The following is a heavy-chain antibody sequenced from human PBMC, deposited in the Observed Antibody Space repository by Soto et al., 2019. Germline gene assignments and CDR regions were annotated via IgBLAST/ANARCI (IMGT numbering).Heavy chain of an antibody. J-gene: IGHJ4*02. CDR3: ARSTGYCSNGVCSVFDY. D-gene: IGHD2-8*01. CDR1: GYSIRSDYY. Sequence: SETLSLTCTVSGYSIRSDYYWCLVRQPPGKELEWIGNIFHSGSTYYNPSLKSRVTISVDTSKNQFSLKMTSVTATGTAVYYCARSTGYCSNGVCSVFDYWGQGTLVTVSS. V-gene: IGHV4-38-2*02. CDR2: IFHSGST.